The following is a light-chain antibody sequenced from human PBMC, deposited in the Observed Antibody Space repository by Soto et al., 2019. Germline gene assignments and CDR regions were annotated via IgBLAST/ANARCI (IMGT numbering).Light chain of an antibody. V-gene: IGKV3-20*01. J-gene: IGKJ4*01. Sequence: EIVLTQSPGTLSLSAGEGATLSCRANESVYSNYLAWYQQKPGQAPRLLIFGASNKATGIPDRFTGSGFGTDFTLSISRLEPDDFARYYCQQYGSSPLTFGGGTNVEIK. CDR1: ESVYSNY. CDR3: QQYGSSPLT. CDR2: GAS.